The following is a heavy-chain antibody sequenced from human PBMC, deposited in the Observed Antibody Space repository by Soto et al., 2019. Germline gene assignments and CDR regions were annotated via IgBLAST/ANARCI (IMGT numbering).Heavy chain of an antibody. CDR2: IYYSGST. V-gene: IGHV4-59*01. D-gene: IGHD6-19*01. J-gene: IGHJ6*02. CDR1: GGSISSYY. CDR3: ARAGLLAVALLSAYYYGMYV. Sequence: SETLSLTCTVSGGSISSYYWSCIRQPPGKGLEWIGYIYYSGSTNYNPSLKSRVTISVDTSKNQFSLKLSSVTAADTAGCYCARAGLLAVALLSAYYYGMYVWGQGTTVTVSS.